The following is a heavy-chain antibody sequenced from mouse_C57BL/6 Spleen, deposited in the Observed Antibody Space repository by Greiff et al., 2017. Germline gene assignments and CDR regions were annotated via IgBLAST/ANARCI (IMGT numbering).Heavy chain of an antibody. CDR2: IYPGSGST. CDR3: ARRDYYDYDGYAMDY. J-gene: IGHJ4*01. V-gene: IGHV1-55*01. D-gene: IGHD2-4*01. CDR1: GYTFTSYW. Sequence: VQLQQPGAELVKPGASVKMSCKASGYTFTSYWITWVKQRPGQGLEWIGDIYPGSGSTNYNEKFKSKATLTVDTSSSTAYMQLSSLTSEDSAVXYCARRDYYDYDGYAMDYWGQGTSVTVSS.